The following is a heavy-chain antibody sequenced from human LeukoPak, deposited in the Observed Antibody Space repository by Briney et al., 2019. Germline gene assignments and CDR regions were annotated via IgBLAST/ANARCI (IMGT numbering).Heavy chain of an antibody. V-gene: IGHV3-11*01. CDR2: ISSSGSTI. Sequence: TGGSLRLSCAASGFTLSDYYMSWIRPAPGKGLEWVSYISSSGSTIDYADSVKGRFTISRDNAKNSLYLQMSSLRAEDTAVYYCARRRDFFDYWGQGTLVTVSS. J-gene: IGHJ4*02. CDR3: ARRRDFFDY. CDR1: GFTLSDYY.